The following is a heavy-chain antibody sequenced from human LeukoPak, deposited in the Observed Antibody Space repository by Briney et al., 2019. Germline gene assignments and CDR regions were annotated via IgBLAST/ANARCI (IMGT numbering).Heavy chain of an antibody. D-gene: IGHD4/OR15-4a*01. Sequence: PGGSLRLSYAGSGFTFSNAWMNWVRQAPGKGLEWVGRIKSKTNGETTDYGAPVKDRFTISRDDSKNTLYLQINSLKTEDTALYYCTTDLSLTYWGQGTLVTVSS. J-gene: IGHJ4*02. CDR1: GFTFSNAW. V-gene: IGHV3-15*01. CDR2: IKSKTNGETT. CDR3: TTDLSLTY.